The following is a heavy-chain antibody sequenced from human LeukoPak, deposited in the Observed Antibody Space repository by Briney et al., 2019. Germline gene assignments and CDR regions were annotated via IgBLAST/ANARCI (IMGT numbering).Heavy chain of an antibody. CDR3: AKDGGWYELYYMDV. D-gene: IGHD6-19*01. CDR1: GFTFSTYA. V-gene: IGHV3-30*02. J-gene: IGHJ6*03. Sequence: GGSLRLSCTSSGFTFSTYAMHWVRQAPGKGLAWVAFIRNDGSHKSYADSVKGRFTISRDNSKNTLFLQMNSLRPEDTSVYYCAKDGGWYELYYMDVWGTGTMVTVSS. CDR2: IRNDGSHK.